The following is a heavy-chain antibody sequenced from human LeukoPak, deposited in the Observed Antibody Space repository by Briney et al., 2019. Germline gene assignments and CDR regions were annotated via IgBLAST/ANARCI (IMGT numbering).Heavy chain of an antibody. D-gene: IGHD3-22*01. J-gene: IGHJ4*02. CDR2: IYYSGST. V-gene: IGHV4-31*03. Sequence: SQTLSLTCTVSGGSISSGGYYWSWIRQHPGKGLEWIGYIYYSGSTNYNPSLKSRVTISVDTSKNQFSLKLSSVTAADTAVYYCARVDYYDSSGYLDYWGQGTLVTVSS. CDR3: ARVDYYDSSGYLDY. CDR1: GGSISSGGYY.